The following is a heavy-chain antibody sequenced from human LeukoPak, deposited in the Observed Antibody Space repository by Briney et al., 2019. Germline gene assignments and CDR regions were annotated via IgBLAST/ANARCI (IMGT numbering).Heavy chain of an antibody. CDR1: GFTFSSYG. D-gene: IGHD3-22*01. CDR2: IWDDGSNK. CDR3: ARGETYYYDSSGYYSGRWGYYFDY. J-gene: IGHJ4*02. V-gene: IGHV3-33*01. Sequence: GGSLRLSCAASGFTFSSYGMHWVRQAPDKGLEWVAVIWDDGSNKYYADSVKGRFTISRDNSKNTLYLQMNSLRAEDTAVYYCARGETYYYDSSGYYSGRWGYYFDYWGQGTLVTVSS.